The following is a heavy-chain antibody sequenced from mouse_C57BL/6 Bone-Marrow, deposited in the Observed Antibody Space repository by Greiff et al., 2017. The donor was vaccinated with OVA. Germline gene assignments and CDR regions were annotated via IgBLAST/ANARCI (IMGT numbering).Heavy chain of an antibody. Sequence: QVQLKESGPELVKPGASVKISCKASGYTFTDYYINWVKQRPGQGLEWIGWIFPGSGSTYYNEKFKGKATLTVDKSSSTAYMLLSSLTSEDSAVYFCAKGYYPNYYAMDYWGQGTSVTVSS. J-gene: IGHJ4*01. CDR1: GYTFTDYY. CDR2: IFPGSGST. D-gene: IGHD2-3*01. CDR3: AKGYYPNYYAMDY. V-gene: IGHV1-75*01.